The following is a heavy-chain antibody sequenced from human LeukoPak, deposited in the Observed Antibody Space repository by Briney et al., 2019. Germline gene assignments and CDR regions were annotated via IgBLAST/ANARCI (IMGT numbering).Heavy chain of an antibody. Sequence: GGSLRLSCAASGFTFSSYGMHWVRQAPGKGLEWVAFIRYDGSNKYYADSVKGRFTISRDNSKNTLYLQMNSLRAEDTAVYYCAKVRNVLRFLEWLLYYWGQGTLVTVSS. V-gene: IGHV3-30*02. CDR2: IRYDGSNK. D-gene: IGHD3-3*01. J-gene: IGHJ4*02. CDR1: GFTFSSYG. CDR3: AKVRNVLRFLEWLLYY.